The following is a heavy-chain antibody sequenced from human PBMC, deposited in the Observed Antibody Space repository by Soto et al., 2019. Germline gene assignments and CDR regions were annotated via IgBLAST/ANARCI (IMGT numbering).Heavy chain of an antibody. CDR2: IYHSGST. Sequence: SETLSLTCVVSGGSISSGGYSWSWIRQPPGRGLEWIGYIYHSGSTYYNPSLKSRVTISVDRSKNQFSLKLSSVTAADTAVYYCVRVPGPWGQGTLVTVSS. V-gene: IGHV4-30-2*01. CDR1: GGSISSGGYS. CDR3: VRVPGP. J-gene: IGHJ5*02.